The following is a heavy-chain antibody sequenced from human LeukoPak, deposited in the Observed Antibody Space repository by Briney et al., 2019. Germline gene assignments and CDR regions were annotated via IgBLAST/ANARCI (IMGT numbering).Heavy chain of an antibody. D-gene: IGHD3-22*01. J-gene: IGHJ3*02. CDR2: IIPILGIA. V-gene: IGHV1-69*04. CDR3: ARADYYDSSGYYYPNDI. Sequence: SVKVSCKASGDTFSSYAISGVRQAPGQGREWMGRIIPILGIANYAQKFQGRVTITADKSTSTAYMELSSLRSEDTAVYYCARADYYDSSGYYYPNDIWGQGTMVTVSS. CDR1: GDTFSSYA.